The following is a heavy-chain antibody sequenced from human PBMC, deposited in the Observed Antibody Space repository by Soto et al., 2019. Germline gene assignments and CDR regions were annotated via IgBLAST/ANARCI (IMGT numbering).Heavy chain of an antibody. CDR2: INTGNGDT. Sequence: RASVKVSCKASGYTFTSYAIHWLRQAPGQRPEWMGWINTGNGDTKYSQKFQVSVTITRDTSANTAYMELSSLRYEDTAVYYCTPAIGAAEYWGQGTLVTVSS. CDR1: GYTFTSYA. J-gene: IGHJ4*02. V-gene: IGHV1-3*04. D-gene: IGHD2-15*01. CDR3: TPAIGAAEY.